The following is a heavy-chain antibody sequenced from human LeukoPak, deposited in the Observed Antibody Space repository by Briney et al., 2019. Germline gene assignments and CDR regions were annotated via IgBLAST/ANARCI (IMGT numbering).Heavy chain of an antibody. Sequence: GRSLRLSCAASGFTFSSYAMSWVRQAPGKGLEWVSAISGSGGSTYYADSVKGRFTISRDNSKNTLYLQMNSLRAEDTAVYYCAIHTMVRGYSDYWGQGTLVTVSS. D-gene: IGHD3-10*01. V-gene: IGHV3-23*01. J-gene: IGHJ4*02. CDR2: ISGSGGST. CDR1: GFTFSSYA. CDR3: AIHTMVRGYSDY.